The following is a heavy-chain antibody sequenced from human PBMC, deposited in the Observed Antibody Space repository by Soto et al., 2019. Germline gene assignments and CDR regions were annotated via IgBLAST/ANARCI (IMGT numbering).Heavy chain of an antibody. CDR1: GYPFPSFE. Sequence: ASVKVSCKTSGYPFPSFEVHWVRQSPGQRPEWMGGISNAGSGNTKYSQKFQDRLTITGDKRATTVYMALSSLTSEDTATYYCARESNHYQDFFQNWGQGTQVTVSS. V-gene: IGHV1-3*01. CDR3: ARESNHYQDFFQN. D-gene: IGHD2-2*01. CDR2: ISNAGSGNT. J-gene: IGHJ4*02.